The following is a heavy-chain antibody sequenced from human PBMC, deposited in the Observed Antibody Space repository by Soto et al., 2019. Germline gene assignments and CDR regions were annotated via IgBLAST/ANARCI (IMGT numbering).Heavy chain of an antibody. J-gene: IGHJ4*02. CDR3: ARATGTLRSRNCDY. Sequence: SETLSLTCSVSGGSISTVGHYWTWIRQPPGKGLEWIGSIYHTGSTYYSKSLRSRLTMSVDTSKSQFSLRLSSVTAADTAVYYCARATGTLRSRNCDYWGRGSLVTVSS. CDR1: GGSISTVGHY. V-gene: IGHV4-31*03. D-gene: IGHD1-1*01. CDR2: IYHTGST.